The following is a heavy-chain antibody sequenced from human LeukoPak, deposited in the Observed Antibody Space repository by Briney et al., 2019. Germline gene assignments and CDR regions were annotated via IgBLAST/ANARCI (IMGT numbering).Heavy chain of an antibody. J-gene: IGHJ4*02. V-gene: IGHV4-4*07. CDR3: ARVSPVTVAGFDY. CDR1: GDSLSGFS. Sequence: SETLSLTCTVSGDSLSGFSWNWIRQSAGKGLEWIGRTYVGGSSNYNPSLRGRVTMSVDMSTNQFSLKLRTLTAADTATYYCARVSPVTVAGFDYWGQGVRVTVSS. CDR2: TYVGGSS. D-gene: IGHD6-19*01.